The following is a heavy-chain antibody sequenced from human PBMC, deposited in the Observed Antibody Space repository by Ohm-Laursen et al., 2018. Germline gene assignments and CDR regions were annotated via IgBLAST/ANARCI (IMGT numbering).Heavy chain of an antibody. V-gene: IGHV3-21*01. D-gene: IGHD3-3*01. J-gene: IGHJ4*02. CDR3: STAGDFWGGYYTVY. CDR2: ISSSSSYI. Sequence: GSLRLSCAASGFTFSSYSMNWVRQAPGKGLEWVSSISSSSSYIYYADSVKGRFTISRDNAKNSLYLQMNSLRVEDTAVYYCSTAGDFWGGYYTVYWGQGTLVTVSS. CDR1: GFTFSSYS.